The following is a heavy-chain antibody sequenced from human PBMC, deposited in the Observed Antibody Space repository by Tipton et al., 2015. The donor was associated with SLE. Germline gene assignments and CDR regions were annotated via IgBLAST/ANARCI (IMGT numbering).Heavy chain of an antibody. CDR3: ARGGQQLGYFDY. Sequence: SLRLSCVVSGSTLSDDYVDWVRQAPGKGLEWVSSISSSSSYIYYADSVKGRFTISRDNAKDSLYLQMNSLRAEDTAVYYCARGGQQLGYFDYWGQGTLVTVSS. V-gene: IGHV3-11*06. CDR2: ISSSSSYI. CDR1: GSTLSDDY. J-gene: IGHJ4*02. D-gene: IGHD6-13*01.